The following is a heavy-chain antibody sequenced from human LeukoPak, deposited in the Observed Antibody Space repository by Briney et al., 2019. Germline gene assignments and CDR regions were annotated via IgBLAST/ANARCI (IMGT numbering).Heavy chain of an antibody. J-gene: IGHJ5*02. D-gene: IGHD3-16*01. CDR3: ARLNGPVVVTFGGVTWFDP. V-gene: IGHV3-23*01. CDR2: ITGSGTSS. Sequence: GGSLRLSCVASGFTFRSYGMGWVRRAPGKGLECVSAITGSGTSSYYADSVRGRFTVSRDNSMNTLYLQMDTLRDEDTAMYYCARLNGPVVVTFGGVTWFDPWGQGTLVTVSS. CDR1: GFTFRSYG.